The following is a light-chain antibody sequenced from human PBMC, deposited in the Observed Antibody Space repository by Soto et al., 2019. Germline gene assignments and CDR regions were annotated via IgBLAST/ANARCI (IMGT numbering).Light chain of an antibody. CDR3: SAYAGSKNHVV. CDR1: SSDVGGYNY. CDR2: EVS. J-gene: IGLJ2*01. V-gene: IGLV2-8*01. Sequence: QSALTQPPSASGSPGQSVTISCPGTSSDVGGYNYVSWYQQHPGTAPKLMIYEVSKRPSGVPDRFSGSKSGNTASLTVSGLQAEDDAEYYCSAYAGSKNHVVFGGGSKLTV.